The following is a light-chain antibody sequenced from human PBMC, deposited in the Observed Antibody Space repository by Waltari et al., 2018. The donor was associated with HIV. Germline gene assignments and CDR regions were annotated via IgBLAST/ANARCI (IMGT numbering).Light chain of an antibody. CDR2: EVS. V-gene: IGLV2-14*01. CDR3: SSYTSSSTLG. J-gene: IGLJ2*01. Sequence: SCTGTSSDVGGYNYVSWYQQHPGKAPKLMIYEVSNRPSGVSNRFSGSKSGNTASLTISGLQAEDEADYYCSSYTSSSTLGFGGGTKLTVL. CDR1: SSDVGGYNY.